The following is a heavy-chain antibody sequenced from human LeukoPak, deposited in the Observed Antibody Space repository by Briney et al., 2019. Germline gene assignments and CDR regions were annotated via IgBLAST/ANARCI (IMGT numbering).Heavy chain of an antibody. Sequence: PGGSLRLSCAASGFTFSSYAMSWVRQAPGKGLEWVSAISGSGGSTYYADSVKGRFTISRDNAKNTLYLQMNSPRAEDTAVYYCASKRWLQSSFDYWGQGTRVTVSS. V-gene: IGHV3-23*01. CDR1: GFTFSSYA. D-gene: IGHD5-24*01. CDR2: ISGSGGST. J-gene: IGHJ4*02. CDR3: ASKRWLQSSFDY.